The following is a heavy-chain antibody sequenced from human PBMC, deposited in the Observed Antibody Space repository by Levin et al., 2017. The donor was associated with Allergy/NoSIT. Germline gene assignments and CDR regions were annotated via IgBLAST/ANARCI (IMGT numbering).Heavy chain of an antibody. D-gene: IGHD2-2*01. V-gene: IGHV7-4-1*02. Sequence: GESLKISCKASGYTFTNYAMNWVRQAPGQGLEWMGWINTNTGNPTYAQGFTGRFVFSLDTSVSTAYLQISSLKAEDTAVYYCARAPWGDCTSTSCYGYWGQGTLVTVSS. J-gene: IGHJ4*02. CDR3: ARAPWGDCTSTSCYGY. CDR1: GYTFTNYA. CDR2: INTNTGNP.